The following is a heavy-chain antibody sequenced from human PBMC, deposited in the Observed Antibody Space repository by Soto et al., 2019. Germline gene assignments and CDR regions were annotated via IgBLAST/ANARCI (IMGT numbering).Heavy chain of an antibody. V-gene: IGHV6-1*01. CDR1: GDSVSSNTAS. CDR3: AKGDNLGPKTGYAFDP. Sequence: SQTFSLTCAISGDSVSSNTASWNLIRQSQSRGLEWLGRTYFRSKWYNDYAVPVKSRIIINPDTSNNQFSLQLNSVTPEDTAVYFCAKGDNLGPKTGYAFDPWGQGIMVPVSS. D-gene: IGHD5-12*01. CDR2: TYFRSKWYN. J-gene: IGHJ5*02.